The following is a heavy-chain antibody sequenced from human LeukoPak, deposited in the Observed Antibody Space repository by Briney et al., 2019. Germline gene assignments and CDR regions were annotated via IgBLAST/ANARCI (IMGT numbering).Heavy chain of an antibody. CDR3: ARVSIKYYYDSSGLDY. Sequence: PGGSLRLSCAASGFPFSSYWMHWVRQAPGKGLEWVSVIYSGGSTYYADSVKGRFTISRDNSKNTLYLQMNSLRAEDTAVYYCARVSIKYYYDSSGLDYWGQGTLVAVSS. V-gene: IGHV3-66*01. CDR2: IYSGGST. J-gene: IGHJ4*02. CDR1: GFPFSSYW. D-gene: IGHD3-22*01.